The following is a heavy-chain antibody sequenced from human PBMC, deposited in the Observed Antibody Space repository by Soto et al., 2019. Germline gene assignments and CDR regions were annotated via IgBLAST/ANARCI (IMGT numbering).Heavy chain of an antibody. Sequence: ASVKVSCKASGDTFXGYYMHWLRQAPGQGLEWMGWINPNSGGTNYAQKFQGWVTMTRDTSISTAYMELSRLRSDDTAVYYCARVRGGNGMDVWGQGTTVTVSS. CDR1: GDTFXGYY. J-gene: IGHJ6*02. V-gene: IGHV1-2*04. CDR3: ARVRGGNGMDV. D-gene: IGHD3-16*01. CDR2: INPNSGGT.